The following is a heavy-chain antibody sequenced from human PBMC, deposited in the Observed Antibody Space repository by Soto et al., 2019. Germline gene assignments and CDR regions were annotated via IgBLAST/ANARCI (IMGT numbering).Heavy chain of an antibody. CDR2: IIPIFGTA. CDR3: ARFMGRDYGDYDPDY. Sequence: SVKGSCKASGGTFSSYAISWVRQAPGQGLEWMGGIIPIFGTANYAQKFQGRVTITADESTSTAYMELSSLRSEDTAVYYCARFMGRDYGDYDPDYWGQGTLVNVSS. CDR1: GGTFSSYA. D-gene: IGHD4-17*01. V-gene: IGHV1-69*13. J-gene: IGHJ4*02.